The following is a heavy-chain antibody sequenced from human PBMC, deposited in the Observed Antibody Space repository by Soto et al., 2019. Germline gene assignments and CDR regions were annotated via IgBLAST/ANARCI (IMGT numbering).Heavy chain of an antibody. CDR1: GFTFSSHW. V-gene: IGHV3-7*01. J-gene: IGHJ3*02. CDR3: EWDSGTHGNAFDM. D-gene: IGHD2-8*01. Sequence: GGSLRLSCAASGFTFSSHWMSWVRQAPGKGLEWVANIKQDGSEKYYVDSVKGRFTIARDNAQNSLYMQMNSLRAEDTAVYYCEWDSGTHGNAFDMWGQGTIVPVSS. CDR2: IKQDGSEK.